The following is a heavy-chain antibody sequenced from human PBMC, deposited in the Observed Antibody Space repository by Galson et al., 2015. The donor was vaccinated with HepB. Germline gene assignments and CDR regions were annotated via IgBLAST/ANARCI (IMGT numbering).Heavy chain of an antibody. J-gene: IGHJ4*02. CDR1: GGDYY. D-gene: IGHD3-22*01. CDR2: IYYTGST. Sequence: SETLSLTCTVSGGDYYWSWIRQPPGKGLEWIGYIYYTGSTNYNPSLKSRVTISIDRSKNQLSLKLSSVTAADTAMYYCARTEIYYDSRGYTVLDDYWGQGTLVTVSS. CDR3: ARTEIYYDSRGYTVLDDY. V-gene: IGHV4-59*01.